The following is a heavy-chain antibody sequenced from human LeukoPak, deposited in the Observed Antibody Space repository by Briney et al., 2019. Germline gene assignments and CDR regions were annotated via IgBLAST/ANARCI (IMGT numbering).Heavy chain of an antibody. CDR2: IIPIFGTA. V-gene: IGHV1-69*06. CDR3: ARDAGGTIAVAGYVDY. J-gene: IGHJ4*02. CDR1: GGTFSSYA. Sequence: ASVKVSCKASGGTFSSYAISWVRQAPGQGLEWMGGIIPIFGTANYAQKFQGRVTITADKSTSTAYMELSRLRSDDTAVYYCARDAGGTIAVAGYVDYWGQGTLVTVSS. D-gene: IGHD6-19*01.